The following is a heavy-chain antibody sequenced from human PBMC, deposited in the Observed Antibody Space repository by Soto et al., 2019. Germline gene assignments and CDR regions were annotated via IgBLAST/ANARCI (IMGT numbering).Heavy chain of an antibody. V-gene: IGHV3-21*01. J-gene: IGHJ6*02. CDR1: GFTFSSYS. CDR3: ARDLRYCGGDCYPYYYYYYGMDV. CDR2: ISSSSSYI. D-gene: IGHD2-21*02. Sequence: VQLVESGGGLVKPGGSLRLSCAASGFTFSSYSMNWVRQAPGKGLEWVSSISSSSSYIYYADSVKGRFTISRDNAKNSLYLQMNSLRAEDTAVYYCARDLRYCGGDCYPYYYYYYGMDVWGQGTTVTVSS.